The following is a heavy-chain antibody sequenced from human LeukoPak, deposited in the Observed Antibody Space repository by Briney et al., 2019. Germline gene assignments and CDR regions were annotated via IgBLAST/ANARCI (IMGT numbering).Heavy chain of an antibody. CDR3: ARGRYYDSSGYYY. CDR2: IYHSGST. J-gene: IGHJ4*02. V-gene: IGHV4-30-2*01. D-gene: IGHD3-22*01. CDR1: GGSISSGGCY. Sequence: NPSQTLSLTCTVAGGSISSGGCYWSWIRQPPRKGLEWIGYIYHSGSTYYNPSLESRVTISVDTSKNQFSLKLSSVTAADTAVYYCARGRYYDSSGYYYWGQGTLVTVSS.